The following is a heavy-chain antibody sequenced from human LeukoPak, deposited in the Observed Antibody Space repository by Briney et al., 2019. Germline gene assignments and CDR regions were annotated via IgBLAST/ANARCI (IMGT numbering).Heavy chain of an antibody. CDR2: ISDSGGST. D-gene: IGHD3-9*01. J-gene: IGHJ4*02. Sequence: PGGSLRLSCAASGFTFSSYAMSWVRQAPGKGLEWVSAISDSGGSTYYADSVKGRFTISRDNSKNTLYLQMNSLRAEDTAVYYCAKGGLRYFDWLLYDGILDYWGQGTLVTVSS. V-gene: IGHV3-23*01. CDR3: AKGGLRYFDWLLYDGILDY. CDR1: GFTFSSYA.